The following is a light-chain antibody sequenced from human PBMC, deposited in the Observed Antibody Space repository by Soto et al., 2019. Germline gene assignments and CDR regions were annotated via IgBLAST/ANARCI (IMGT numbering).Light chain of an antibody. V-gene: IGLV2-8*01. CDR2: EVS. CDR1: NSDVGGYNF. CDR3: SSYAGSSNFV. J-gene: IGLJ1*01. Sequence: QSVLTQPPSASGSPGQSVTISCTGTNSDVGGYNFVSWHQQHPGKAPKLMIYEVSKRPSGVPDRFSGSKSGNTASLTVSELQAEDEADYYCSSYAGSSNFVFGTGTKVTVL.